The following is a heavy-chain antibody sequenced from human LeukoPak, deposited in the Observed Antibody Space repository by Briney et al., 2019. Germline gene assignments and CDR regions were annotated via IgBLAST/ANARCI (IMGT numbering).Heavy chain of an antibody. Sequence: SETLSLTCAVFGGSFSVYYWSWIRHPPGEGLECIGRINHSGSTNYNPSLKSRVTISVGTSKNQFSLKVSSVTAADTAVYYCARDIAHCSGWGYFDYWGQGTLVTVSS. CDR3: ARDIAHCSGWGYFDY. D-gene: IGHD6-19*01. CDR1: GGSFSVYY. J-gene: IGHJ4*02. V-gene: IGHV4-34*01. CDR2: INHSGST.